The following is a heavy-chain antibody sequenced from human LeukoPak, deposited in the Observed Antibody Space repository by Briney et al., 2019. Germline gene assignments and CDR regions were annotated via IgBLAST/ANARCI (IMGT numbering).Heavy chain of an antibody. CDR1: GLTFSSYA. J-gene: IGHJ4*02. Sequence: GGSLRLSCAASGLTFSSYAMHWVRQAPGKGLEWVAVISYDGSNKYYADSVKGRFTISRDNSKNTLYLQMNSLRAEDTAVYYCARGVTSSNFDYWGQGTLVTVSS. CDR3: ARGVTSSNFDY. V-gene: IGHV3-30*01. CDR2: ISYDGSNK. D-gene: IGHD2-21*02.